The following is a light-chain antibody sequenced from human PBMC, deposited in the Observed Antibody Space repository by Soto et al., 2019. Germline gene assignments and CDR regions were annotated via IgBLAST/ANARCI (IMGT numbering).Light chain of an antibody. J-gene: IGKJ2*01. Sequence: DIQMTQSPSSLSASVGDRVTITCRASQSISTYLNWYQQKPGKVPKLLIYAASSLQSGVPSRFSGSGSGTDFTLTISSLQPEDFAVYYCQQYARPPFAFGQGTKVEIK. CDR1: QSISTY. V-gene: IGKV1-39*01. CDR2: AAS. CDR3: QQYARPPFA.